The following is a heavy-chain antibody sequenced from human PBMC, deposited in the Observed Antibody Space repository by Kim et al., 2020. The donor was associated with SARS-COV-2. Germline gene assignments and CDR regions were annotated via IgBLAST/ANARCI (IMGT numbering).Heavy chain of an antibody. J-gene: IGHJ4*02. CDR3: VASGGYPGY. CDR2: ASST. V-gene: IGHV3-74*01. D-gene: IGHD3-22*01. Sequence: ASSTVYADSVKGRFTISRDNAKNTLYLQMTSLRAEDTALYYCVASGGYPGYWGQGTLVTVSS.